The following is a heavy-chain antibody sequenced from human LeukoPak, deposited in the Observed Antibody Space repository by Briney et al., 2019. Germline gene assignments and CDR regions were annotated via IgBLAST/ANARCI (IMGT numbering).Heavy chain of an antibody. CDR2: IYPGDSDT. J-gene: IGHJ4*02. Sequence: GESLKISCKGSGYSFTTYWIGWVRQMPGKSLEWMGIIYPGDSDTRYSPSFQGQVTISADKSISTAYLQWSSLKASDTAMYYCARNYGSSWYGNYYFDYWGQGTLVTVSS. V-gene: IGHV5-51*01. D-gene: IGHD6-13*01. CDR1: GYSFTTYW. CDR3: ARNYGSSWYGNYYFDY.